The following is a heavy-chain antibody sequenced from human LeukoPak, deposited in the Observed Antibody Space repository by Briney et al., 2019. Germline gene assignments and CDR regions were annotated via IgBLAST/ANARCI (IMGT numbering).Heavy chain of an antibody. CDR1: GFTFSSYA. V-gene: IGHV3-30*04. D-gene: IGHD3-22*01. Sequence: GGSLRLSCAASGFTFSSYAMHWVRQAPGKGLEWVAVISYDGSNKYYADSVKGRFTISRDNSKNTLYLQMNSLRAEDTAVYYCARDARVGYYDSSGYYYNWFDPWGQGTLVTVSS. J-gene: IGHJ5*02. CDR3: ARDARVGYYDSSGYYYNWFDP. CDR2: ISYDGSNK.